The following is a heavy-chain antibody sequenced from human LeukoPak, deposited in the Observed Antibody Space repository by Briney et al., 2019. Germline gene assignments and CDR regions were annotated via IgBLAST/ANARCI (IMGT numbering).Heavy chain of an antibody. CDR2: INPTGDST. Sequence: GASVKVSCKASGYTFTSYYMHWVRQAPGQELEWMGLINPTGDSTGYAQKFQGRVTMTTDTSTSTAYMELRSLRSDDTAVYYCARWIQLWFYATDYWGQGTLVTVSS. CDR3: ARWIQLWFYATDY. J-gene: IGHJ4*02. CDR1: GYTFTSYY. V-gene: IGHV1-46*01. D-gene: IGHD5-18*01.